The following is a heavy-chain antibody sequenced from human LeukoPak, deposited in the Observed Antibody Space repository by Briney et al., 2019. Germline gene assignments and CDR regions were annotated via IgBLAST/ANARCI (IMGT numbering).Heavy chain of an antibody. Sequence: PGGSLRLSCEVSGFTFNNYAMNWVRQAPGQGLGWVSSISSSAGSTVYGDSVKGRLTISRVNAENTLYLQMNSLRADDTAIYYCAKDQRSGEYNYGWGPFDIWGQGTMVTVSS. D-gene: IGHD5-18*01. J-gene: IGHJ3*02. CDR2: ISSSAGST. CDR3: AKDQRSGEYNYGWGPFDI. V-gene: IGHV3-23*01. CDR1: GFTFNNYA.